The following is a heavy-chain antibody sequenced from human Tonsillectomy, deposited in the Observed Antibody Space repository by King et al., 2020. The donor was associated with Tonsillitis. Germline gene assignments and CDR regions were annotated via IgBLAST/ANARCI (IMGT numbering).Heavy chain of an antibody. CDR3: ARRTYYDSGGYVDY. J-gene: IGHJ4*02. CDR2: IYRSGST. CDR1: GYSISNGYY. D-gene: IGHD3-22*01. Sequence: VQLQESGPGLVKPSETLSLTCTVSGYSISNGYYWVWIRQPPGKELEWIGSIYRSGSTYYNPSLRSRVTISVDTSKNQFSLQLSSVTAADTAVFYCARRTYYDSGGYVDYWGQGTLVTVSS. V-gene: IGHV4-38-2*02.